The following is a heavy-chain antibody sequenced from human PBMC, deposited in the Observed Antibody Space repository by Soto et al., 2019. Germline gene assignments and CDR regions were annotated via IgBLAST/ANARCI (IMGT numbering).Heavy chain of an antibody. CDR2: IWYDGSNK. V-gene: IGHV3-33*01. J-gene: IGHJ4*02. D-gene: IGHD6-13*01. Sequence: GGSLRHSCTASGFTFSSYGMHWVRQAPGKGLEWVAVIWYDGSNKYYADSVKGRFTISRDNSKNTLYLQMNSLRAEDTAVYYCARGGSSSWSYFDYWGQGTLVTVSS. CDR1: GFTFSSYG. CDR3: ARGGSSSWSYFDY.